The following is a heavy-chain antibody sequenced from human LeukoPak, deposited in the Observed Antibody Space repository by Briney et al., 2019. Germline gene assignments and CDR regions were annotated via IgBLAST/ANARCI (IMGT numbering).Heavy chain of an antibody. D-gene: IGHD1-26*01. CDR2: IIPIFGTA. Sequence: SVTVSCKASGGTFSSYAISWVRQAPGQGLEWMGGIIPIFGTANYAQKFQGRVTITADESTSTAYMELSSLRSEDTAVYYCGCAPREGGYYYYMDVWGKGTTVTISS. V-gene: IGHV1-69*01. J-gene: IGHJ6*03. CDR3: GCAPREGGYYYYMDV. CDR1: GGTFSSYA.